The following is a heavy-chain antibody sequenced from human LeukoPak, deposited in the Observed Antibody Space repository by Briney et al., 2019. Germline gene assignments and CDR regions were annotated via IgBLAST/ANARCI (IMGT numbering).Heavy chain of an antibody. CDR2: ISSSTSTI. CDR1: GFTFSTYS. V-gene: IGHV3-48*01. CDR3: ARVLPYDYINQFDR. J-gene: IGHJ5*02. D-gene: IGHD4-11*01. Sequence: SGGSLRLSCAASGFTFSTYSMNWVRQAPGKGLEWVSYISSSTSTIYYADSVKGRFTISRDNAKNSLYLQMNSLRAEDTAVYYCARVLPYDYINQFDRWGQGTLVTVSS.